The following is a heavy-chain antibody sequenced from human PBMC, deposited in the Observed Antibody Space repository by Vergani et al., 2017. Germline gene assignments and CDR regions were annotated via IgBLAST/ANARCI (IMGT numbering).Heavy chain of an antibody. D-gene: IGHD2-8*01. J-gene: IGHJ6*03. CDR1: GGSFTSYH. Sequence: QVQLQQWGGGLLKPSETLSLTCVVNGGSFTSYHWTWIRQSPGEGLEWVGDIDHTGRPDYNPSPKSRLTMSVDKSRNQFFLTLNSVTATDTAIYFCAGVKITTNGHLYYYDYMDVWGQGTAVTVS. CDR3: AGVKITTNGHLYYYDYMDV. V-gene: IGHV4-34*01. CDR2: IDHTGRP.